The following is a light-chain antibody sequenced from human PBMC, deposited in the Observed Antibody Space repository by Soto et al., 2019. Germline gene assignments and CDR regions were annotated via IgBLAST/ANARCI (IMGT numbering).Light chain of an antibody. J-gene: IGLJ2*01. CDR1: IDDICAYDY. Sequence: SQPSSVSGSPGQSITISCAGTIDDICAYDYVSWYQQHPGNAPKLLVYEVTNRPSGVSDRFSGSKYGNTASLTISGLQAEDEADYYCNSYTNSSAVVFGGGTKVTV. CDR3: NSYTNSSAVV. CDR2: EVT. V-gene: IGLV2-14*01.